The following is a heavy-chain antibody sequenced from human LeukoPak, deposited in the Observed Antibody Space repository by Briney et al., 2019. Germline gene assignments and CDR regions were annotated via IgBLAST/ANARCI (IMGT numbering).Heavy chain of an antibody. CDR3: AVRVATIIVYAMDV. V-gene: IGHV3-53*01. J-gene: IGHJ6*02. CDR2: IYSGAGT. D-gene: IGHD5-12*01. CDR1: GFTVSSNY. Sequence: GGSLRLSCVASGFTVSSNYMSWVRQAPGKGLEWVSVIYSGAGTYYADSVKGRFTISRDNSKNTLYLQMNSLRAEDTAVYYCAVRVATIIVYAMDVWGHGTTVTVSS.